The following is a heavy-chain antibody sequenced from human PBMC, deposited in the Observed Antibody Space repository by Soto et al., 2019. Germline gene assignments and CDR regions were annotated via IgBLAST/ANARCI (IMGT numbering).Heavy chain of an antibody. V-gene: IGHV1-69*12. J-gene: IGHJ5*02. Sequence: QVQLVQSGAEVKKPGSSVKVSCKASGGTFSSYAISWVRQAPGQGLEWMGGIIPIFGTANYAQKFQGRVTITADESTSTAYMELSSLRAEDAAVYYCARGNRVTAMVKGWFDPWGQGTLVTVSS. CDR3: ARGNRVTAMVKGWFDP. D-gene: IGHD5-18*01. CDR2: IIPIFGTA. CDR1: GGTFSSYA.